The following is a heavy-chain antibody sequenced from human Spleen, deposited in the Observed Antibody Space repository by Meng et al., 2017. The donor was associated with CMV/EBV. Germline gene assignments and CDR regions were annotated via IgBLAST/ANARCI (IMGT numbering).Heavy chain of an antibody. CDR1: GFTFSSYV. CDR2: ISYDGSNK. J-gene: IGHJ4*02. CDR3: ARGTDNGSFDY. Sequence: SCAASGFTFSSYVMHWVRQAPGKGLEWVAVISYDGSNKYYADSVKGRFTISRDNSKNTLYLQMNSLRTEDTVVYYCARGTDNGSFDYWGQGTLVTVSS. V-gene: IGHV3-30-3*01. D-gene: IGHD1-26*01.